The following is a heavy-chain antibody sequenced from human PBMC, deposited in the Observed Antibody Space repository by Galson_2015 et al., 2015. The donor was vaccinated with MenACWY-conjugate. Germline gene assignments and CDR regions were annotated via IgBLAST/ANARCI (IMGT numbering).Heavy chain of an antibody. J-gene: IGHJ4*02. D-gene: IGHD6-13*01. CDR2: IYYSGST. V-gene: IGHV4-39*07. CDR3: ARVASSSRLDY. Sequence: LSLTCTVSGGSISSSDFYWGWIRQPPGKGLEWIGSIYYSGSTYYNPSLKSRVTMSGDTSKNQFSLSLSSVTAADTAVYYCARVASSSRLDYWGQGTLVTVSS. CDR1: GGSISSSDFY.